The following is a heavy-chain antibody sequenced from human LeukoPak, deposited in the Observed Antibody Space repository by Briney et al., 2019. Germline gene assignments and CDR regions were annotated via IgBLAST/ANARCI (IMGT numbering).Heavy chain of an antibody. Sequence: GGSLRLSCEVSGFTFSIYSINWVRQAPGKGLEWVSYISTDSRIIYYANSVKGRFTISRDNAKNSLFLQMNSLRAEDTAVYYCARGVNYYGSGSYYFDYWGQGTLVTVSS. CDR3: ARGVNYYGSGSYYFDY. V-gene: IGHV3-48*01. CDR2: ISTDSRII. D-gene: IGHD3-10*01. CDR1: GFTFSIYS. J-gene: IGHJ4*02.